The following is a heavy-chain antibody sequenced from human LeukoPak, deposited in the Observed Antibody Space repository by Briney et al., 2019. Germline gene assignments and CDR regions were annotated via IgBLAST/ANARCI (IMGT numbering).Heavy chain of an antibody. CDR1: EFPFSIYA. Sequence: GGSLRLSCEVSEFPFSIYAMAWVRQAPGQGLEWVSAIDASGSDTYYTDPRTGRFTISRDNSKNTVYLQMNSLRVEDTAVYYCADYRKPQGLDYWGQGTLVAVSS. D-gene: IGHD1-14*01. J-gene: IGHJ4*02. V-gene: IGHV3-23*01. CDR3: ADYRKPQGLDY. CDR2: IDASGSDT.